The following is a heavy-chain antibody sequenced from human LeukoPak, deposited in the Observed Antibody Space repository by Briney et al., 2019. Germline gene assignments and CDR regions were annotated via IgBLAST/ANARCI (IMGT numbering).Heavy chain of an antibody. V-gene: IGHV3-48*01. CDR2: ITQNGDSI. CDR1: GLSFSSYG. Sequence: GGSLRLSCAASGLSFSSYGKTWVRRAPGKGLEWLSFITQNGDSIYYADSVRGRCTISRDNVNKSLFLQMNSLRAEDTAVYYCARDRAVANVGQLSPFDSCGQGTLVTVAS. J-gene: IGHJ4*02. D-gene: IGHD6-19*01. CDR3: ARDRAVANVGQLSPFDS.